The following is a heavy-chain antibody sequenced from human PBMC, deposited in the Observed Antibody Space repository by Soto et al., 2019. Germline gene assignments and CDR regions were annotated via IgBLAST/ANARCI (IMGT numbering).Heavy chain of an antibody. Sequence: GESLKISCKGSGYSFTSYWISWVRQMPGKGLEWMGRIDPSDSYTNYSPSFQGHVTISADKSISTAYLQWSSLKASDTAMYYCARPASDYYDSSGYSEWGALDIWGQGTMVTVSS. V-gene: IGHV5-10-1*01. D-gene: IGHD3-22*01. CDR2: IDPSDSYT. CDR1: GYSFTSYW. J-gene: IGHJ3*02. CDR3: ARPASDYYDSSGYSEWGALDI.